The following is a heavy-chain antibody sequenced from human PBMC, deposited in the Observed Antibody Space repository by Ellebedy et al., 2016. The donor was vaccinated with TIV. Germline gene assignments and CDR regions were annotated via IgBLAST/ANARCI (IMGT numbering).Heavy chain of an antibody. CDR1: GGSISSSSYY. J-gene: IGHJ4*02. D-gene: IGHD6-13*01. CDR2: ISYSGDVI. Sequence: PSETLSLTCTVSGGSISSSSYYWSWIRQAPGKGPEWVSYISYSGDVIYYADSVKGRFTTSRDNAGNSVYLQMNSLRAEDTAVYYCARLGVIAAAGASDSWGQGTLVIVSS. CDR3: ARLGVIAAAGASDS. V-gene: IGHV3-11*01.